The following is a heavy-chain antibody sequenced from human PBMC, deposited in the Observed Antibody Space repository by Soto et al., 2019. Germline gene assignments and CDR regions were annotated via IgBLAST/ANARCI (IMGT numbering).Heavy chain of an antibody. D-gene: IGHD5-12*01. Sequence: QVQMVESGGGLVKPGGSLRLSCAASGFTFSAYYMSWIRQAPGKGLEWISYISNSGTTIFYADSVKGRFTISRDNPRNSLYLQMNSLRAEDTAVYYCASSIRGHNGYDSRAFDIWGQGTMVTVSS. V-gene: IGHV3-11*01. CDR3: ASSIRGHNGYDSRAFDI. J-gene: IGHJ3*02. CDR1: GFTFSAYY. CDR2: ISNSGTTI.